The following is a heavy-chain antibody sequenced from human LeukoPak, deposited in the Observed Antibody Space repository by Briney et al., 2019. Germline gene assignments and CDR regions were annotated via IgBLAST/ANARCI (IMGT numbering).Heavy chain of an antibody. CDR2: INHSGST. J-gene: IGHJ6*03. CDR1: GESFSGYY. D-gene: IGHD2-8*01. V-gene: IGHV4-34*01. Sequence: SETLSLTCTVYGESFSGYYWSWIRQPPGKGLEWIGEINHSGSTNFNPSLKSRVTISVDTSKNHFSLKLSSVTAADTAVYYCARIGVYYYYYMDVWGKGTTVTVSS. CDR3: ARIGVYYYYYMDV.